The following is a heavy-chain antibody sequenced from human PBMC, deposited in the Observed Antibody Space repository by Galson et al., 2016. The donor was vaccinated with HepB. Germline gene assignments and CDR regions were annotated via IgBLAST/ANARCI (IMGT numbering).Heavy chain of an antibody. CDR1: GYTLISYY. Sequence: SVKVSCKASGYTLISYYMHWVRQAPGQGLEWMGMINPSGGSTSYPQKFQGRITMTRDTSTSTVYMELSSLRSEDTAVYYCARAKAITAAWSDHDSYYFDHWGQGTLVTVSS. J-gene: IGHJ4*02. D-gene: IGHD6-13*01. V-gene: IGHV1-46*01. CDR2: INPSGGST. CDR3: ARAKAITAAWSDHDSYYFDH.